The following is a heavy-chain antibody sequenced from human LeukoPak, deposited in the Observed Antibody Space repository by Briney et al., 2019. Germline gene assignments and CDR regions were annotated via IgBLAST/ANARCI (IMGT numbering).Heavy chain of an antibody. CDR2: ISDIGDYT. J-gene: IGHJ4*02. Sequence: GGSLTLSCADSGFTFSSYAMSWVRQAPGQGLEWVSAISDIGDYTSYADSVRGRFTISRDNSRNTLYLQMISLRPEDTAVYYCAKDTSIGKYCTNGVCSPFDYWGQGTLVTVSS. V-gene: IGHV3-23*01. D-gene: IGHD2-8*01. CDR3: AKDTSIGKYCTNGVCSPFDY. CDR1: GFTFSSYA.